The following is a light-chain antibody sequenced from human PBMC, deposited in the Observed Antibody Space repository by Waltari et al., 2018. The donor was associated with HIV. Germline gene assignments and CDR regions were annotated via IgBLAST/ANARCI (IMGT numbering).Light chain of an antibody. J-gene: IGKJ4*01. Sequence: DIQMTKSPSSVSASVGDRVTITCRASQAVSTWLAWYQQKPGNAPNLLIYAASSLQSGVSSRFSGSVTGTDFTLTINNLQPEDLATYYCQQANSFPRPFGGGTKVDIK. CDR1: QAVSTW. V-gene: IGKV1D-12*01. CDR3: QQANSFPRP. CDR2: AAS.